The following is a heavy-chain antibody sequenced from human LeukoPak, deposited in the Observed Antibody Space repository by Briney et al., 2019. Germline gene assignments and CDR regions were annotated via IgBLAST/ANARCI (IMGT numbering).Heavy chain of an antibody. Sequence: KPSETLSLTCTVSGGSSSSSSYYWGWIRQPPGKGLEWIGSIYYSGSTHYNPSLKSRVTISVDTSKNQFSLKLSSVTAADTAVYYCARHFPGVAVAGYYFDYWGQGTLVTVSS. D-gene: IGHD6-19*01. CDR2: IYYSGST. CDR1: GGSSSSSSYY. J-gene: IGHJ4*02. V-gene: IGHV4-39*01. CDR3: ARHFPGVAVAGYYFDY.